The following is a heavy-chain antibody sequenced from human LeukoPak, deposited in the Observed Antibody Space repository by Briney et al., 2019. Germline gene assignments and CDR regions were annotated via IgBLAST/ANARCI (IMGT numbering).Heavy chain of an antibody. D-gene: IGHD1-26*01. CDR1: GGSISSYY. J-gene: IGHJ4*02. CDR3: ARQVSVGAFFDY. Sequence: ASETLSLTSTVSGGSISSYYWSWIRQPPGKGLEWSGYIYYSGSTNYNPSLESRVTISVDTSKNQFSLKLSSVTAADTAVYYCARQVSVGAFFDYWGQGTLVTVSS. CDR2: IYYSGST. V-gene: IGHV4-59*08.